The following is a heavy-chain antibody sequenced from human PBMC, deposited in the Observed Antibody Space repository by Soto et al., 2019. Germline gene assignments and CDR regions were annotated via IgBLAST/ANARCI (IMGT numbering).Heavy chain of an antibody. V-gene: IGHV3-21*01. CDR3: AREKRHNSLGGRFGMDV. CDR2: IGSSGGNS. CDR1: GFIFSDFS. Sequence: EVQLVESGGGLVKPGGSLRLSCAVSGFIFSDFSMNWVRQAPGKGLEWVASIGSSGGNSFYADSVKGRFIISRDNAKTSLDLQINSLGAEDTAVYYCAREKRHNSLGGRFGMDVW. J-gene: IGHJ6*01. D-gene: IGHD1-1*01.